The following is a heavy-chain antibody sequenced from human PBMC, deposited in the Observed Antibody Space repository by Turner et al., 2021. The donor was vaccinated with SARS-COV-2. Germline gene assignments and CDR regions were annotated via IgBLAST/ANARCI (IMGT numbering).Heavy chain of an antibody. D-gene: IGHD3-22*01. CDR2: INPNSGGT. CDR1: GYTFTGYY. V-gene: IGHV1-2*02. CDR3: ARGELYYYDSSAYYGDAFDI. Sequence: QVQLVQSGAEVKKPGASVKVSCKASGYTFTGYYMHWVRQAPGQGLEWMGWINPNSGGTNYAQNFQGRVTMTRDTSISTAYMDLSRLRSDDTAVYYCARGELYYYDSSAYYGDAFDIWGQGTMVTVSS. J-gene: IGHJ3*02.